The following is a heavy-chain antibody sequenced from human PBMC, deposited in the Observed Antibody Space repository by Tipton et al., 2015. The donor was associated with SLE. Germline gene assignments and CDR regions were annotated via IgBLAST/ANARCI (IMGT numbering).Heavy chain of an antibody. J-gene: IGHJ6*03. CDR1: GFTFSSYE. V-gene: IGHV3-21*01. CDR2: ISSSSYI. CDR3: AAGLLPPLDYYYMDV. D-gene: IGHD1-26*01. Sequence: SLRLSCAASGFTFSSYEMNWVRQAPGKGLEWVSSISSSSYIYYADSVKGRFTISRDNAKNSLYLQMNSLRAEDTAVYYCAAGLLPPLDYYYMDVWGKGTTVPVPS.